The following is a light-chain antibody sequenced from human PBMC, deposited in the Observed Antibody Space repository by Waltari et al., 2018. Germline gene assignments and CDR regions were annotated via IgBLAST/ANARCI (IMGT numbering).Light chain of an antibody. Sequence: EIVLTQSPGTLSLSPGERATLSCRASQSIRSNYLAWFQKKPGQAPRLLIYGAFDRATGIPDRFSGSGSGTDVTLTISRLEPEDFAVYYCQQYHTTSWTFGQGTKVEI. V-gene: IGKV3-20*01. CDR2: GAF. CDR1: QSIRSNY. CDR3: QQYHTTSWT. J-gene: IGKJ1*01.